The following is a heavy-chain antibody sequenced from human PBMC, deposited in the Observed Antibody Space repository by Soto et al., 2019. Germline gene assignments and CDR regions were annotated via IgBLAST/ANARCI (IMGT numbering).Heavy chain of an antibody. CDR3: ARDGSMKVFEVVIPGGMDV. CDR2: ISYDGSNK. V-gene: IGHV3-30-3*01. J-gene: IGHJ6*02. Sequence: QVQLVESGGGVVQPGRSLRLSCAASGFTFSSFAMYWVRQAPGKGLEWVAVISYDGSNKYYADSVKGRFTISRVNSKNTLYLQMNSLRAEDTAVYYCARDGSMKVFEVVIPGGMDVWGQGTTVTVSS. CDR1: GFTFSSFA. D-gene: IGHD3-3*01.